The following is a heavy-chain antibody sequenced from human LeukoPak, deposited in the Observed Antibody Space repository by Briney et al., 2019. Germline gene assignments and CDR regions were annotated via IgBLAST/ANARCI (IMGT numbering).Heavy chain of an antibody. CDR1: GYSFTSYW. V-gene: IGHV5-51*01. CDR3: ATQRAVGAVPSRYGWFDP. J-gene: IGHJ5*02. CDR2: IFPGDSDT. Sequence: GESLKISFKGSGYSFTSYWIGWVRQIPGKGLGWMGIIFPGDSDTRYSPSFQGQVAISADKSISTAYLQWSSMKASDTAMYYCATQRAVGAVPSRYGWFDPWGQGTLVTVSS. D-gene: IGHD2-2*01.